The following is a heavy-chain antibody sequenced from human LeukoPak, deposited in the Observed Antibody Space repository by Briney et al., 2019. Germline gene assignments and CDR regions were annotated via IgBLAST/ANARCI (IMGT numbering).Heavy chain of an antibody. D-gene: IGHD3-10*01. CDR3: ARVAGSGWESFDP. CDR2: IYFSGGT. V-gene: IGHV4-39*07. J-gene: IGHJ5*02. CDR1: GDSISSSNCY. Sequence: RSSETLSLTCTVSGDSISSSNCYWGWIRQPPGKGLEWIGSIYFSGGTYYNPSLKSRVTISVDTSKNQFSLKLSSVTAADTAVYYCARVAGSGWESFDPWGQGTLVTVSS.